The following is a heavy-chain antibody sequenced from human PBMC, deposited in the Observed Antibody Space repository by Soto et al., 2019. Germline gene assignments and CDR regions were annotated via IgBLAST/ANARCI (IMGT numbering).Heavy chain of an antibody. D-gene: IGHD6-19*01. J-gene: IGHJ4*02. CDR2: ISYDGSNK. V-gene: IGHV3-30-3*01. Sequence: QVQLVESGGGVVQPGRSLRLSCAASGFTFSSYAMHWVRQAPGKGLEWVAVISYDGSNKYYADSVKGRFTISRDNSKNPRYLQMNSLRAEDTDVYYCARNRISRGWHGGFDYWAREPWSPSPQ. CDR1: GFTFSSYA. CDR3: ARNRISRGWHGGFDY.